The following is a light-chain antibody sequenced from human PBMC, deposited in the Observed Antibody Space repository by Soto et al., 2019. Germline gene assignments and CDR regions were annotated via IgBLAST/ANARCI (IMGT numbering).Light chain of an antibody. Sequence: DIQMTQSPSTLSASVGDRVTITCRASQSISSWFAWYQQKPGKAPKLLIYKASSLGSGVPSRFSGSGSGTEFTLTISSLQPDDFATYYCQQYNSYSITFGPGTKVDIK. CDR3: QQYNSYSIT. CDR2: KAS. CDR1: QSISSW. V-gene: IGKV1-5*03. J-gene: IGKJ3*01.